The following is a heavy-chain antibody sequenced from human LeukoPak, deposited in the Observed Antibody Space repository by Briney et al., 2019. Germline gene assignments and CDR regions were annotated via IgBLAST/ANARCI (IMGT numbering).Heavy chain of an antibody. Sequence: PSETLSLTCAVYGGSFSGYYWNWIRQPPGKGLEWIGETNHSGSTNYNPSLKSRVNILVDTSKKQFSLKVNSVTAADTAVYYCARRHDYYYGSGSHNNWFDPWGQGSLVTVSS. J-gene: IGHJ5*02. CDR3: ARRHDYYYGSGSHNNWFDP. CDR2: TNHSGST. D-gene: IGHD3-10*01. CDR1: GGSFSGYY. V-gene: IGHV4-34*01.